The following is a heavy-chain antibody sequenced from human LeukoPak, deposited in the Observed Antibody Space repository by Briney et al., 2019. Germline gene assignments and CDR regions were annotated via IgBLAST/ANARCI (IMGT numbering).Heavy chain of an antibody. Sequence: PSETLSLTCAVYGGSFSGYYWSWIRQPPGKGLEWIGEINHSGSTNYNPSLKSRVTMSVDTSKNQFSLKLSSVTAADTAVYYCARGRVVLSPLNWFDPWGQGTLVTVSS. CDR3: ARGRVVLSPLNWFDP. V-gene: IGHV4-34*01. CDR2: INHSGST. CDR1: GGSFSGYY. J-gene: IGHJ5*02. D-gene: IGHD2-2*01.